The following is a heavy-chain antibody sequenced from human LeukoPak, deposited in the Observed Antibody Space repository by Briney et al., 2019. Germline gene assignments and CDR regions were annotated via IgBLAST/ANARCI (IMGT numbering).Heavy chain of an antibody. V-gene: IGHV3-20*04. D-gene: IGHD3-22*01. J-gene: IGHJ4*02. CDR3: ARRSTYYDSSGYQGYYFDY. Sequence: GGSLRLSCAASGFTFSSYGMHWVRQAPGKGLEWVSGINWNGDSTGYADSVRGRVTISRDNAKNSLYMQMSSLRAEDTALYYCARRSTYYDSSGYQGYYFDYWGQGTLVTVSS. CDR2: INWNGDST. CDR1: GFTFSSYG.